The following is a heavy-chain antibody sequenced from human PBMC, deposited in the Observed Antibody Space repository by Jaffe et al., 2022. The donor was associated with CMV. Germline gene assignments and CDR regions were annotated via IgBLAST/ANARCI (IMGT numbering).Heavy chain of an antibody. J-gene: IGHJ4*02. CDR2: IYSGGST. Sequence: EVQLVETGGGLIQPGGSLRLSCAASGFTVSSNYMSWVRQAPGKGLEWVSVIYSGGSTYYADSVKGRFTISRDNSKNTLYLQMNSLRAEDTAVYYCARAPAPSYSSGWRTFDYWGQGTLVTVSS. CDR3: ARAPAPSYSSGWRTFDY. V-gene: IGHV3-53*02. CDR1: GFTVSSNY. D-gene: IGHD6-19*01.